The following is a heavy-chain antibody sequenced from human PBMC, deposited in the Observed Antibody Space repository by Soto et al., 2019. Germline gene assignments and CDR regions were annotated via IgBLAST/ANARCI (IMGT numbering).Heavy chain of an antibody. CDR3: ARHGPFFFPSRKRHTSCSLGLGIPAERSSDL. V-gene: IGHV4-59*08. CDR2: IYYSGST. Sequence: PGKGQEWIGYIYYSGSTKYNPSLKSRVAISLDTSKNQFSLKLSSVTAADTALYYCARHGPFFFPSRKRHTSCSLGLGIPAERSSDL. J-gene: IGHJ2*01. D-gene: IGHD2-2*01.